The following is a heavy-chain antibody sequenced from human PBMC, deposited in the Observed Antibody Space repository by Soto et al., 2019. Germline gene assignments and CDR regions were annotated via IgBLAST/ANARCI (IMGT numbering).Heavy chain of an antibody. V-gene: IGHV4-59*08. CDR1: GGSISSHY. Sequence: SETLSLTCTVSGGSISSHYWSWIRQPPGKRLEWIGYVHNSGSTNYNPSLKSRVTTAVDTSKNQFSLKLSSVTAADTAMYYCASPKTIGAAAGKGWFDPWGQGTLVTVSS. CDR2: VHNSGST. D-gene: IGHD6-13*01. J-gene: IGHJ5*02. CDR3: ASPKTIGAAAGKGWFDP.